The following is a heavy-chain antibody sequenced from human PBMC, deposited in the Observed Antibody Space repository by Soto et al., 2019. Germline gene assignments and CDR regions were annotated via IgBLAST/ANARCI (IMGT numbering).Heavy chain of an antibody. V-gene: IGHV3-30*18. J-gene: IGHJ6*02. Sequence: PGGSLRLSCAASGFTFSNYGMHWVRQAPGNGLEWVAVVSYDGDNKYYIDSVKGRFTISRDNSKNTLYLEMNSLRAEDTAVYYCAKDIALVRGVIIDMDVWGQGTTVTGLL. CDR2: VSYDGDNK. D-gene: IGHD3-10*01. CDR1: GFTFSNYG. CDR3: AKDIALVRGVIIDMDV.